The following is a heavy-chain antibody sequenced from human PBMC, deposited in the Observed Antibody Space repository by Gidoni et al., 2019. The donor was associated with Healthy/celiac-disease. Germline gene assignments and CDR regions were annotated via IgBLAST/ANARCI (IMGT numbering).Heavy chain of an antibody. Sequence: QVQLVQSGAEVTTPGASVQVSCKASGYTFTGYYMHWVRQAPGQGLEWMGWINPNSGCTNYAQKFQGRVTMTRDTSSSTAYMELSRLRSDDTVLYYCARGDNDFWRGYYGPWGQGTLVTVSS. V-gene: IGHV1-2*02. CDR2: INPNSGCT. J-gene: IGHJ5*02. D-gene: IGHD3-3*01. CDR1: GYTFTGYY. CDR3: ARGDNDFWRGYYGP.